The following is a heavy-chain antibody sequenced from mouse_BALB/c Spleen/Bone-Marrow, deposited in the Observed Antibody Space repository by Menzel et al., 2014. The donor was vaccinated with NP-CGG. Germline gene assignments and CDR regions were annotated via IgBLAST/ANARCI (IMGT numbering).Heavy chain of an antibody. J-gene: IGHJ3*01. Sequence: VQLQQSGTELMKPGASVKISCKATGYTFXSYWIEWVNQRPGHGLERIGEILPGSGSTNYNEKFKGKATFTADTSSNTAYMQLSSLTSEDSAVYYCARRGHGFAWFAYWGQGTLVTVSA. CDR3: ARRGHGFAWFAY. CDR1: GYTFXSYW. V-gene: IGHV1-9*01. CDR2: ILPGSGST. D-gene: IGHD1-2*01.